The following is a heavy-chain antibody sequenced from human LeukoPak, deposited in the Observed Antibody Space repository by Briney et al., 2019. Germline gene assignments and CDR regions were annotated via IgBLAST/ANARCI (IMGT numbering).Heavy chain of an antibody. Sequence: SETLSLTCTVSGGSISSYYWSWIRQPPGKGLEWIGYIYYSGSTNYNPSLKSRVTISVDTSKNQFSLKLSSVTAADTAVYYCARATTMIVVGNYFDYWGQGTLVTVSS. CDR1: GGSISSYY. CDR3: ARATTMIVVGNYFDY. J-gene: IGHJ4*02. CDR2: IYYSGST. D-gene: IGHD3-22*01. V-gene: IGHV4-59*12.